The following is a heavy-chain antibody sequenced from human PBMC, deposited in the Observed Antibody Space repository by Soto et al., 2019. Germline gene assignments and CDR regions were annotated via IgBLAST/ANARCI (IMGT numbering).Heavy chain of an antibody. V-gene: IGHV1-69*12. CDR3: AQALGLEVAGPGRFDL. CDR2: ITPFFGTA. Sequence: QVQLVQSGAAVKKPGSSVKVSCKASGGTFSKYAISWVRQAPGQGLEWMGGITPFFGTANYAQKFQGRVKITADESMSTAYMELSRLTSEDTAVYYCAQALGLEVAGPGRFDLWGRGTLVTVSS. CDR1: GGTFSKYA. D-gene: IGHD6-19*01. J-gene: IGHJ2*01.